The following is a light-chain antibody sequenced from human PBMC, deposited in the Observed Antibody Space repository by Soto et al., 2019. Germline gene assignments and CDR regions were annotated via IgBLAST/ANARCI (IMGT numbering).Light chain of an antibody. CDR1: QGVSNW. J-gene: IGKJ4*01. CDR3: QQAKSVPFT. Sequence: DIQMTQSPSSVSANVGDRVTITCRASQGVSNWLAWYQQKPGKAPRLLIYAAFTLQGVVPSRFTGGASGTEFTLTINSLQPEDSATYYCQQAKSVPFTFGGGTKVDIK. CDR2: AAF. V-gene: IGKV1D-12*01.